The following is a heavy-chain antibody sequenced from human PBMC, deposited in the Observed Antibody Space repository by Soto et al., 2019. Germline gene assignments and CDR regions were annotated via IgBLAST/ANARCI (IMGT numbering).Heavy chain of an antibody. D-gene: IGHD2-15*01. Sequence: EVQLLESGGGLVQPGGSLRLSCAASGFTFSSYAMSWVRQAPGKGLEWVSAISGSGGSTYYADSVKGWFTISRDNSKNTLYLQMNSLRAEDTAVYYCAKVSLAVVVVAALDYWGQGTLVTVSS. CDR3: AKVSLAVVVVAALDY. CDR1: GFTFSSYA. CDR2: ISGSGGST. J-gene: IGHJ4*02. V-gene: IGHV3-23*01.